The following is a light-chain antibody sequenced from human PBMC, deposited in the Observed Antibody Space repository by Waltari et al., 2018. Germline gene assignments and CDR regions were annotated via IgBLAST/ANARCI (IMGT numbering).Light chain of an antibody. CDR2: DVS. V-gene: IGLV2-14*01. Sequence: QSALPQPASMSGSPGQSITIPCTGTRSDVGGYNYVSWYQKHPGKAPKVMIYDVSNRPSGVSNRFSGSKSGNTASLTISGLQAEDEADYYCNSYASGSNGVFGGGTRLTVL. J-gene: IGLJ3*02. CDR1: RSDVGGYNY. CDR3: NSYASGSNGV.